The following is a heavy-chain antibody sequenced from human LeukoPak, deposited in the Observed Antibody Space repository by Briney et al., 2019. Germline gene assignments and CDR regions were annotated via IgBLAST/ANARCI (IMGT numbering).Heavy chain of an antibody. CDR3: AKASRQAAVASPLDY. J-gene: IGHJ4*02. CDR1: GFIFSRHQ. D-gene: IGHD6-19*01. Sequence: GGSLRLSCAASGFIFSRHQMDWVRQAPGKGLEWVAGIGGVGDRTYYADSVKGRFTISRDNSKDTLFLQMNSLKADDTAVYYCAKASRQAAVASPLDYWGQGTLVTVSS. V-gene: IGHV3-23*01. CDR2: IGGVGDRT.